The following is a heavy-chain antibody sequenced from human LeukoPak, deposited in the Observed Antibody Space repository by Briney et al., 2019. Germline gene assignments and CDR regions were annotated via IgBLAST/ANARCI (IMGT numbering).Heavy chain of an antibody. CDR1: GGSISSSSYY. V-gene: IGHV4-39*07. CDR2: IYYSGST. Sequence: PSETLSLTCTVSGGSISSSSYYWGWIRQPPGKGLEWIGSIYYSGSTYYNPSLKSRVTISVDTSKNQFSLELSSVTAADTAVYYCARGVYSSGWYVKYYFDYWGQGTLVTVSS. D-gene: IGHD6-19*01. J-gene: IGHJ4*02. CDR3: ARGVYSSGWYVKYYFDY.